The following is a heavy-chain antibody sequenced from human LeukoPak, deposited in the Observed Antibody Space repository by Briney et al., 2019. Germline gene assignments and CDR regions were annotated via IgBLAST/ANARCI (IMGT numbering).Heavy chain of an antibody. V-gene: IGHV3-23*01. CDR3: AKADYGGNSHFDY. CDR2: ITGGGGTT. CDR1: GFTFSSYG. J-gene: IGHJ4*02. Sequence: GGSLRLSCAASGFTFSSYGMTWVRQAPGRGVGWGSAITGGGGTTYYADSVEGRLTISRDNSKNTLYLQMNSLRAGDTAVYYCAKADYGGNSHFDYWGQGTLVTVSS. D-gene: IGHD4-23*01.